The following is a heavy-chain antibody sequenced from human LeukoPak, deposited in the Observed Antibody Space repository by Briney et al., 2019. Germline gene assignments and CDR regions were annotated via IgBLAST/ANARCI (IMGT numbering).Heavy chain of an antibody. V-gene: IGHV3-74*01. Sequence: QPGGSLRLSCAASGFTFSGFWMHWVRQTPGKGLVGVSRINSDGSSTNYADSVKGRFTISRDNAKNSLYLQMNSLRAEDTAVYYCAELGITMIGGVWGKGTTVTISS. CDR2: INSDGSST. D-gene: IGHD3-10*02. CDR3: AELGITMIGGV. CDR1: GFTFSGFW. J-gene: IGHJ6*04.